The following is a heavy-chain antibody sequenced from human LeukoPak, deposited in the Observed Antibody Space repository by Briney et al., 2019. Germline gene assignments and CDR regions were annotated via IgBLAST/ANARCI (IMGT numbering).Heavy chain of an antibody. D-gene: IGHD3-3*01. Sequence: GGSLSLSCAASGFTFSSYSMNWVRQAPGKGLEWVSYISSSSSTIYYADSVKGRFTISRDNAKNSLYLQMNSLRAEDTAVYYCARRYDFWSGYSFDYWGQGTLVTVSS. V-gene: IGHV3-48*01. CDR2: ISSSSSTI. J-gene: IGHJ4*02. CDR3: ARRYDFWSGYSFDY. CDR1: GFTFSSYS.